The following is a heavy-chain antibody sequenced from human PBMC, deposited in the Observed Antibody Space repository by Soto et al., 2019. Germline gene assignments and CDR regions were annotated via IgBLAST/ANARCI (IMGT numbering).Heavy chain of an antibody. V-gene: IGHV4-34*01. CDR3: ARGTGRYYYGSGSCFDY. D-gene: IGHD3-10*01. CDR1: GGSFSGYY. J-gene: IGHJ4*02. CDR2: INHSGST. Sequence: SETLSLTCAVYGGSFSGYYWSWIRQPPGKGLEWIGEINHSGSTNYNPSLKSRVTISVDTSKNQFSLKLSSVTAADTAVYYCARGTGRYYYGSGSCFDYWGQGTLVTVSS.